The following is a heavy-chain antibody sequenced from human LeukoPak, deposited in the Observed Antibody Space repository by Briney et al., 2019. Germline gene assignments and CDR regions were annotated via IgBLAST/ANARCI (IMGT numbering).Heavy chain of an antibody. Sequence: GGSLRLSCAASGFTFSSYAMNWVRQAPGKGLEWVSGISGSGGSTYYADSVKGRFTISRDNAKNSLYLQMSSLRAEDTALYYCAREEGGYFDYWGQGTLVTVSS. CDR2: ISGSGGST. CDR3: AREEGGYFDY. CDR1: GFTFSSYA. J-gene: IGHJ4*02. D-gene: IGHD3-16*01. V-gene: IGHV3-23*01.